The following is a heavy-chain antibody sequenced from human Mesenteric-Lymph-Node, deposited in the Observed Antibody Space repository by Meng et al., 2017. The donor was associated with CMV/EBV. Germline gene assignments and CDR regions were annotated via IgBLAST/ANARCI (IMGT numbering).Heavy chain of an antibody. D-gene: IGHD3-22*01. Sequence: QVQLQQWGAGLLKPSEPLSLTCAVYGGSFSGYYWSWIRQPPGKGLEWIGSIYYSGSTYYNPSLKSRVTISVDTSKNQFSLKLSSVTAADTAVYYCARDGDYYDSSGYNPFDYWGQGTLVTVSS. V-gene: IGHV4-34*01. CDR1: GGSFSGYY. CDR3: ARDGDYYDSSGYNPFDY. CDR2: IYYSGST. J-gene: IGHJ4*02.